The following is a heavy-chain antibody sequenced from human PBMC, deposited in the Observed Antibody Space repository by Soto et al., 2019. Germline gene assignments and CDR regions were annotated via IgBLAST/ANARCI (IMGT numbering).Heavy chain of an antibody. Sequence: EVQLVESGGDLVKPGGSLRLSCADSGFTFSSYSMNWVRQAPGKGLEWVSAISSSSAYIFYADSVKGRFTVSRDNAKNSLYLQMNSLSADDTAVYCCARGGREITRHLDNWGQGTLVTVSS. CDR2: ISSSSAYI. V-gene: IGHV3-21*01. J-gene: IGHJ4*02. D-gene: IGHD3-10*01. CDR3: ARGGREITRHLDN. CDR1: GFTFSSYS.